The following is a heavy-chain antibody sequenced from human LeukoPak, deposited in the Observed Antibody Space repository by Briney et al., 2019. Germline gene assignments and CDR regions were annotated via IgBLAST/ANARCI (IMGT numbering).Heavy chain of an antibody. CDR1: GFTFNNYV. CDR2: IDYSGGAT. J-gene: IGHJ4*02. V-gene: IGHV3-23*01. Sequence: GGSLRLSCAASGFTFNNYVMSWVRQAPGKGLEWVSGIDYSGGATNYADSVKGRFTISRDNSKNTLYLQMNSLRAEDTAVYYCAKDRGGVVGAHDYWGQGTLVTVSS. CDR3: AKDRGGVVGAHDY. D-gene: IGHD1-26*01.